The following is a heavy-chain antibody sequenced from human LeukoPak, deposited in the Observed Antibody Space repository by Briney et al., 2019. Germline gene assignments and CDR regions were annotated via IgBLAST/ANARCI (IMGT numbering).Heavy chain of an antibody. J-gene: IGHJ6*02. Sequence: GGSLRLSCVASGFPFSSYWMTWVRQAPGKGLEWVSAISGSGGSTYYADSVKGRFTISRDNSKNTLYLQMNSLRAEDTAVYYCAKDSSTSPLNPLYYYYGMDVWGQGTTVTVSS. CDR2: ISGSGGST. CDR1: GFPFSSYW. CDR3: AKDSSTSPLNPLYYYYGMDV. V-gene: IGHV3-23*01. D-gene: IGHD2-2*01.